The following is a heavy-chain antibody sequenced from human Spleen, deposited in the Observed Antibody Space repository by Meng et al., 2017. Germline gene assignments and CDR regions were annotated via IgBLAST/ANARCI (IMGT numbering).Heavy chain of an antibody. CDR3: AKDLRWNAFDI. Sequence: GESLKISCAASVFTSNSWMYWVRQAPGKGLVWVSRIYSEGGSITYADSVKGRFTILRDNAKNTVFLLMNSLRVEDTAVYYCAKDLRWNAFDIWGQGTMVTVSS. CDR2: IYSEGGSI. J-gene: IGHJ3*02. V-gene: IGHV3-74*01. D-gene: IGHD4-23*01. CDR1: VFTSNSW.